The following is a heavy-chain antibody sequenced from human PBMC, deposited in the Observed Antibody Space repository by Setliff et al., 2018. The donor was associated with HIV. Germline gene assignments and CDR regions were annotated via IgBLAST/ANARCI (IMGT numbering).Heavy chain of an antibody. J-gene: IGHJ3*02. Sequence: ASVKVSCKASGYTFTSYAMHWVRQAPGQRLEWMGWINAGNGNTKYSQKFQGRVTITRDTAASTAYMELSSLRSEDTAVYYCAGDMGYGDHGRAFDIWGQGTMVTVSS. CDR2: INAGNGNT. V-gene: IGHV1-3*01. CDR3: AGDMGYGDHGRAFDI. D-gene: IGHD4-17*01. CDR1: GYTFTSYA.